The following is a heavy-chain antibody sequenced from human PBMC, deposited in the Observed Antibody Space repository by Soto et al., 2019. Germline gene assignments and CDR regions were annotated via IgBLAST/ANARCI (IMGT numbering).Heavy chain of an antibody. V-gene: IGHV3-23*01. CDR1: GFTFNAYA. Sequence: DVQLLESGGGLVQPGGSLSLSCAASGFTFNAYAMTWVRQAPGKGLEWVSAIGGSGGNRYYAGSVRGRFTISRDNSKDTVHLQMNSLRVEDTAVYYCARVASDYINSVDHWGQGILVSVSS. CDR3: ARVASDYINSVDH. D-gene: IGHD4-4*01. J-gene: IGHJ4*02. CDR2: IGGSGGNR.